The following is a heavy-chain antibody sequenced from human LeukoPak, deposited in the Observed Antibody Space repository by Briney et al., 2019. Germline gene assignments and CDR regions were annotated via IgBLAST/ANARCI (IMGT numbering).Heavy chain of an antibody. V-gene: IGHV3-53*01. D-gene: IGHD3-22*01. J-gene: IGHJ4*02. CDR3: ARGSGYYSRRGD. CDR1: GFTFSNYY. Sequence: GGSLRLSCAASGFTFSNYYMSWIRQAPGKGLECISVIYSGGSTDYADSVKGRFTISRDNSKNTLYLQMNSLRAEDTAVYYCARGSGYYSRRGDWGQGTLVTVSS. CDR2: IYSGGST.